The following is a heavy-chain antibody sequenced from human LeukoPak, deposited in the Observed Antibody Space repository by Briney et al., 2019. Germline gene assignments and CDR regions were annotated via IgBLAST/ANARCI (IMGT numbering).Heavy chain of an antibody. D-gene: IGHD5-12*01. Sequence: SVKVSCKASGGTFSSYAISWVRQAPGQGLEWMGGIIPIFGTANYAQKFQGRVTITADKSTSTAYMELSSLRSEDTAVYYCATWILAPNWFDPWGQGTLVTVSS. CDR2: IIPIFGTA. V-gene: IGHV1-69*06. CDR1: GGTFSSYA. J-gene: IGHJ5*02. CDR3: ATWILAPNWFDP.